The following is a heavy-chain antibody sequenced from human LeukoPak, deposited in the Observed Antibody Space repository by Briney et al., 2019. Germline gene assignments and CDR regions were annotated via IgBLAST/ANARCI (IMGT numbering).Heavy chain of an antibody. D-gene: IGHD1-26*01. V-gene: IGHV3-30*19. CDR1: GLTFSSYG. J-gene: IGHJ6*02. Sequence: GRSLRLSCTASGLTFSSYGMHWVRQAPGKGLEWVAVISYDGSNKYYADSVKGRFTISRDNSKNTLYLQMNSLRAEDTAVYYCASGGQTELYGMDVWGQGTTVTVSS. CDR2: ISYDGSNK. CDR3: ASGGQTELYGMDV.